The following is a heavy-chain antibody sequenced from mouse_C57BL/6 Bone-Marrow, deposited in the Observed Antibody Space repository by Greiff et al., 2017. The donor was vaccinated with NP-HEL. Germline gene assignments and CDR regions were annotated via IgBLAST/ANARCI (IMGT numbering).Heavy chain of an antibody. V-gene: IGHV5-6*02. CDR2: ISSGGGYT. CDR3: ARRGIYYYGSSPWFAY. J-gene: IGHJ3*01. CDR1: GFTFSSYG. D-gene: IGHD1-1*01. Sequence: EVNLVESGGDLVKPGGSLKLSCAASGFTFSSYGMSWVRQTPDKRLEWVATISSGGGYTYYPGSVKGRFTIARDNAKNTLYLQMSSLKSEDTAMYYCARRGIYYYGSSPWFAYGGQGTLVTVSA.